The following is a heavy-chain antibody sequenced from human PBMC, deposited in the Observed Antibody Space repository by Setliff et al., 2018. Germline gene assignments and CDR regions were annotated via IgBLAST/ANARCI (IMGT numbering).Heavy chain of an antibody. J-gene: IGHJ5*01. CDR1: DVSISSSSFY. V-gene: IGHV4-39*01. D-gene: IGHD1-26*01. Sequence: KPSETLSLTCTVSDVSISSSSFYWAWIRQPPGKGLEWIGSIYYSGTTYYSPSLKSRVTISVDTSKNQFSLKLTSVTAADTAIYYCASRRTGPGGWFDYWGQGTLVTVSS. CDR2: IYYSGTT. CDR3: ASRRTGPGGWFDY.